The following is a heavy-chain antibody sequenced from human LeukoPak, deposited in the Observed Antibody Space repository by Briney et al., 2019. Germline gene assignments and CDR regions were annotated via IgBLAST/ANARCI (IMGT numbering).Heavy chain of an antibody. Sequence: PGRSLRLSCAASGFTFDDYAMHWVRQAPGKGLEWVSGISWNSGSIGYADSVKGRFTISRDKSKNSLYLTMNSLRAEDTALYYCAKERTRGGGFDYWGQGTLVTVSS. J-gene: IGHJ4*02. CDR2: ISWNSGSI. D-gene: IGHD3-16*01. CDR3: AKERTRGGGFDY. V-gene: IGHV3-9*01. CDR1: GFTFDDYA.